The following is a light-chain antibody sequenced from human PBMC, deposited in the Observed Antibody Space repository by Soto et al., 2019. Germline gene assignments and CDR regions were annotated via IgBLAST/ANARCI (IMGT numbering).Light chain of an antibody. Sequence: QSALTQPASVSGSPGQSITISCTGTSSDVGNYNLVSWYQQHPGKAPKLMIYEGSKRPSGVSNRFSGSKSGNTASLTISGLQAEDEADYYCCSYAGSSIHVVFGGGTKFTVL. CDR3: CSYAGSSIHVV. V-gene: IGLV2-23*01. J-gene: IGLJ2*01. CDR1: SSDVGNYNL. CDR2: EGS.